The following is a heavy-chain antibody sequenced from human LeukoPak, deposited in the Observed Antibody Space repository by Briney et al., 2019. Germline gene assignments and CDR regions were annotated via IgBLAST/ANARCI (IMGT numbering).Heavy chain of an antibody. D-gene: IGHD2-15*01. CDR1: GFTFSSYG. V-gene: IGHV3-30*02. CDR3: AKDLIRVVVVALDY. Sequence: GGPLRLSCAASGFTFSSYGMHWVRQAPGKGLEWVAFIRYDGSNKYYADSVKGRFTISRDNSKNTLYLQMNSLRAEDTAVYYCAKDLIRVVVVALDYWGQGTLVTVSS. J-gene: IGHJ4*02. CDR2: IRYDGSNK.